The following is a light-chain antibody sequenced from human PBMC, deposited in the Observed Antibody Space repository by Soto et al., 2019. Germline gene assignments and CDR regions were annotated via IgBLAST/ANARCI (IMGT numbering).Light chain of an antibody. J-gene: IGLJ1*01. CDR3: NSYACSNNH. V-gene: IGLV2-8*01. CDR1: SSDVGGYNY. CDR2: DVS. Sequence: LGHPGPVCGSRGQSITISCTRTSSDVGGYNYLSCYQQHPAKAPKLMIYDVSQRPCAVPDRFSGCKSGNTASLTVSRLQAEEEADYYGNSYACSNNHFATGTKITVL.